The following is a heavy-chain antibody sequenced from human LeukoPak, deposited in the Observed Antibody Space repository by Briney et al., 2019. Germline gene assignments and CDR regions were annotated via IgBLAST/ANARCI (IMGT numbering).Heavy chain of an antibody. CDR3: AKRSSGTTHYFHY. CDR1: GFTFSSYA. CDR2: ISYDGSNK. D-gene: IGHD3-22*01. V-gene: IGHV3-30*18. Sequence: GRSLRLSCAASGFTFSSYAMHWVRQAPGKGLEWVSIISYDGSNKYYADSVKGRFTISRDNSKNTLYLQMDSLRAEDTAVYYCAKRSSGTTHYFHYWGQGTLVTVSS. J-gene: IGHJ4*02.